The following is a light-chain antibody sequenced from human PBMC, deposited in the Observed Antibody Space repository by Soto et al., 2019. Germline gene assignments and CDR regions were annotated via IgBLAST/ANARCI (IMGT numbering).Light chain of an antibody. CDR1: NSNIGGNY. Sequence: QSVLTQPPSASGTPGQRVTISCSGSNSNIGGNYVYWYQHLPGAAPKLLIYRNDQRPSGVPDRFSGSKSGTSASLAISGLRSEDEADYYCAAWDDSLSAHVVFGGGTKVTVL. V-gene: IGLV1-47*01. CDR2: RND. CDR3: AAWDDSLSAHVV. J-gene: IGLJ2*01.